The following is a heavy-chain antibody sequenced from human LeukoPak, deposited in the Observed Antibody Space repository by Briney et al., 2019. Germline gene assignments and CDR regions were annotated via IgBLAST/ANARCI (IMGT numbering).Heavy chain of an antibody. CDR2: ISGSGGST. V-gene: IGHV3-23*01. CDR3: AKAALPSYSSGGQYFDY. D-gene: IGHD6-19*01. J-gene: IGHJ4*02. CDR1: QFTFSIYA. Sequence: PGGSLRLSCAVSQFTFSIYAISWVRQAPGGGLGWVSAISGSGGSTIYADSVKGRFTISRHNSKETMYLQMNGLRAEDTALYYCAKAALPSYSSGGQYFDYWGQGTLVTVSS.